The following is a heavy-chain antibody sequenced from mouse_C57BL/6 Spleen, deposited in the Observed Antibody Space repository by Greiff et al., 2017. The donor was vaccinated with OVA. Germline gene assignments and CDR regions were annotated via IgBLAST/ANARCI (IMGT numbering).Heavy chain of an antibody. D-gene: IGHD2-1*01. CDR2: IYPGGGYT. Sequence: QVQLKQSGAELVRPGTSVKMSCKASGYTFTNYWIGWAKQRPGHGLEWIGDIYPGGGYTNYNEKFKGKATLTADKSSSTAYMQFSSLTSEDSAIYYCARYGKYYAMDYWGQGTSVTVSS. CDR3: ARYGKYYAMDY. CDR1: GYTFTNYW. V-gene: IGHV1-63*01. J-gene: IGHJ4*01.